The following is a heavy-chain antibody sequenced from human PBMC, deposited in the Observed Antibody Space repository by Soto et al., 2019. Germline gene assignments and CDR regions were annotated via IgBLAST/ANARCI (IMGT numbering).Heavy chain of an antibody. Sequence: ASVKVSCKASGGTFSSYAISWVRQAPGQGLEWMGGIIPIFGTANYAQKFQGRVTITADESTSTAYMELSSLRSEDTAVYYCARVAGDFWSGYYGWFDPWGQGTLVTVSS. D-gene: IGHD3-3*01. CDR3: ARVAGDFWSGYYGWFDP. J-gene: IGHJ5*02. CDR1: GGTFSSYA. CDR2: IIPIFGTA. V-gene: IGHV1-69*13.